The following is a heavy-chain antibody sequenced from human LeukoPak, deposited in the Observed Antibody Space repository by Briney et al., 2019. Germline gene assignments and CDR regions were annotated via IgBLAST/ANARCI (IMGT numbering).Heavy chain of an antibody. Sequence: PGGSLRLSCAASGFTVSSNYMSWVRQAPGQGLEWVSVIYNGVNTNYADSVKGRLTISRDSSKNTLYLQMNSLRAEDTAVYYCATGRHWLSFDYWGQGPLVTVSS. CDR1: GFTVSSNY. D-gene: IGHD6-19*01. CDR3: ATGRHWLSFDY. J-gene: IGHJ4*02. V-gene: IGHV3-53*01. CDR2: IYNGVNT.